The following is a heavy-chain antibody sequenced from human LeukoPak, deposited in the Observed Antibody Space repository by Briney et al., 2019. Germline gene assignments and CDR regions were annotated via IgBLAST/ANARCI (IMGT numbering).Heavy chain of an antibody. J-gene: IGHJ4*02. CDR1: GGAISSSSYS. Sequence: PSETLSLTWTVFGGAISSSSYSWGWIRQPPGRGLEWIGSIYYSGSTYYNPSLNSRATISVGTSTNQSSLELGSVPPADTAVSLCARRTHRLSGPTFSDYWGQGTLVTASS. D-gene: IGHD3-3*01. CDR3: ARRTHRLSGPTFSDY. V-gene: IGHV4-39*01. CDR2: IYYSGST.